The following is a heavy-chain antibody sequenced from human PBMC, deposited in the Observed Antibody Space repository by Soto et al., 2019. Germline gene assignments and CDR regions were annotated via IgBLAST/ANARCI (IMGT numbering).Heavy chain of an antibody. CDR1: GYTFIRYG. CDR2: ISPYNDQT. D-gene: IGHD3-16*01. V-gene: IGHV1-18*01. J-gene: IGHJ6*02. Sequence: GASVKVSCKASGYTFIRYGITWVRQAPGQRLEWMGWISPYNDQTIYAQKLQGRVTMTADTSTRTVYMQLRSLKSDDTAVYYCARGGYHDNVWGKLSHYGLDVWGQGTSVTVSS. CDR3: ARGGYHDNVWGKLSHYGLDV.